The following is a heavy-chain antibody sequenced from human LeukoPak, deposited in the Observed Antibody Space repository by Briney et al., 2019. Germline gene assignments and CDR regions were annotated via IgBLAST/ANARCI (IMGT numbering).Heavy chain of an antibody. Sequence: GGSLRLSCAASGFTFSSYSMNWVRQAPGKGLEWVSSIRSSSSYIYYADSVKGPFTISRDNAKHPLYLQMNSLRAEDTAVYYCAVDIITRTTKLFYWGQGTLVTVSS. CDR1: GFTFSSYS. CDR2: IRSSSSYI. J-gene: IGHJ4*02. CDR3: AVDIITRTTKLFY. D-gene: IGHD1/OR15-1a*01. V-gene: IGHV3-21*01.